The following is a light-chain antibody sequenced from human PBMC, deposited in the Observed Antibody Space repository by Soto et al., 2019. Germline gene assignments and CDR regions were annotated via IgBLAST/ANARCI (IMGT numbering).Light chain of an antibody. Sequence: EIVMTQSPAALSVSPGERVTLSCRASQTIASNLAWYQQKAGQAPSLLIHGASTRASGVPVRFSGSGYGTEFILTISNLQSEDSAVYYCQQYHNWPPQYTFGQGTILQIK. CDR2: GAS. J-gene: IGKJ2*01. V-gene: IGKV3-15*01. CDR3: QQYHNWPPQYT. CDR1: QTIASN.